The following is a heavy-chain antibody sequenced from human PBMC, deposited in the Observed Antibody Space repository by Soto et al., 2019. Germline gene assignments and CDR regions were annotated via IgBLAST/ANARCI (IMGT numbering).Heavy chain of an antibody. CDR3: ARGGGPGYSSSWYFKGGAFDI. J-gene: IGHJ3*02. D-gene: IGHD6-13*01. CDR1: GGSFSGYY. V-gene: IGHV4-34*01. Sequence: SETLSLTCAFYGGSFSGYYWSWIRQPPRQGLDWIGEINHSGSTNYNPSLKSRVTISVDTSKNQFSLKLSSVTAADTAVYYCARGGGPGYSSSWYFKGGAFDIWGQGTMVTVSS. CDR2: INHSGST.